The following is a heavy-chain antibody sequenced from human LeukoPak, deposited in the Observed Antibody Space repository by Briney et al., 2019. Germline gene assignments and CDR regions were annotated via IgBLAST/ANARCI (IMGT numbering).Heavy chain of an antibody. D-gene: IGHD1-7*01. Sequence: PGGSLRLSCAASGFTVSSNYMSWVRQAPGKGLEWVSVIYSGGNTYYADSVEGRFTISRDNSKNTLYLQMNSLRAEDTAVYYCARAYNWNYVYWGQGTLVTVSS. CDR1: GFTVSSNY. CDR2: IYSGGNT. J-gene: IGHJ4*02. CDR3: ARAYNWNYVY. V-gene: IGHV3-53*01.